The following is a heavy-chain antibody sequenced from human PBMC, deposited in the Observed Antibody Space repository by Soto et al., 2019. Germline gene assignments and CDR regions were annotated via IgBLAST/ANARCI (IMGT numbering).Heavy chain of an antibody. CDR2: ISAYNGNT. CDR3: ARGPKDIVVVGAATPAEYFQH. CDR1: GYTFTSYG. J-gene: IGHJ1*01. Sequence: ASVKVCCKASGYTFTSYGISWVRQAPGRGLEWMGWISAYNGNTNYAQKLQGRVTMTTDTSTSTAYMELRSLRSDDTAVYYCARGPKDIVVVGAATPAEYFQHWGLGTLVTVSS. D-gene: IGHD2-15*01. V-gene: IGHV1-18*01.